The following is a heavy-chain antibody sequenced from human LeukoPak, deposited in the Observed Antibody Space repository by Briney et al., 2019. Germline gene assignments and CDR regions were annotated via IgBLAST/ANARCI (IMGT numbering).Heavy chain of an antibody. CDR1: GYTFTGYY. CDR2: MNPNSGNT. CDR3: ARGEIRWFGELPLDY. Sequence: ASVKVSCKASGYTFTGYYMHWVRQAPGQGLEWMGWMNPNSGNTGYAQKFQGRVTMTRNTSISTAYMELSSLRSEDTAVYYCARGEIRWFGELPLDYWGQGTLVTVSS. V-gene: IGHV1-8*02. J-gene: IGHJ4*02. D-gene: IGHD3-10*01.